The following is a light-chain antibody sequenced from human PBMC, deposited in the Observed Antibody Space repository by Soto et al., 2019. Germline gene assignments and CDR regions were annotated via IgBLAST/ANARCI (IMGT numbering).Light chain of an antibody. CDR2: QDN. CDR1: KLGDKY. J-gene: IGLJ3*02. Sequence: SYELTQPPSVSASPGQTASITCSGDKLGDKYGCWYQQKPGQSPVLVIYQDNKRPSGIPERFSGSNSGNTATLTISGTQAMDEADYYCQAWDSVTAWVFGGGTQLTVL. CDR3: QAWDSVTAWV. V-gene: IGLV3-1*01.